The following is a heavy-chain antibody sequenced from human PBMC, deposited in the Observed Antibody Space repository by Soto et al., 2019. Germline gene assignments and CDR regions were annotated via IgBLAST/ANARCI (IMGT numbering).Heavy chain of an antibody. D-gene: IGHD1-1*01. V-gene: IGHV1-18*01. CDR2: ISAHNGNT. CDR1: GYTFTSYG. CDR3: ARGRYGDY. Sequence: QVHLVQSGAEVKKPGASVKVSCKGSGYTFTSYGITWVRQAPGQGLEWMGWISAHNGNTNYAQKLQGRVTVTRDTSTSPAYMALRSRRSDDTAVYYCARGRYGDYWGQGALVTVSS. J-gene: IGHJ4*02.